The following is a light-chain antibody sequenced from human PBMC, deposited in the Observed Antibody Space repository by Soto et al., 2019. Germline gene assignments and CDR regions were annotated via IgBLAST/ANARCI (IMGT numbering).Light chain of an antibody. CDR1: QGIRND. CDR2: AAS. CDR3: QHYVSPWT. V-gene: IGKV1-6*01. Sequence: AIQMTQSPSSLSASVGDRVTITCRASQGIRNDLGWYQQKPGKAPKLLIYAASSLQSGVPSRFSGSGSGTDFTITISSLQHEDFAVYYCQHYVSPWTFGQGTKVEIK. J-gene: IGKJ1*01.